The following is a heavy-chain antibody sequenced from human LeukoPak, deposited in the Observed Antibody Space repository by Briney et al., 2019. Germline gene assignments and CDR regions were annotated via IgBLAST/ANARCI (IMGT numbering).Heavy chain of an antibody. CDR2: ITGSGSTI. Sequence: PGGTLRLSCAASGFAFSNYGMNWVRQAPGKGLEWVSGITGSGSTIYYADSVKGRFTISRDNAKNSLYLQMNSLRAEDTAVYYCARVVGIQLWSNFDYWGQGTLVTVSS. CDR1: GFAFSNYG. D-gene: IGHD5-18*01. J-gene: IGHJ4*02. V-gene: IGHV3-48*04. CDR3: ARVVGIQLWSNFDY.